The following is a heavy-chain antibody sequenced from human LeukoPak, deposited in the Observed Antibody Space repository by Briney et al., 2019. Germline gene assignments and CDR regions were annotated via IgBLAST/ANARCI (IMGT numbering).Heavy chain of an antibody. CDR1: GYSISSGYL. V-gene: IGHV4-38-2*02. CDR3: AGDQTSKGDAFDI. J-gene: IGHJ3*02. Sequence: SETLSLTCTVSGYSISSGYLWGWIRQPPGKGLEWIGSIDGSGSSYYNPSLKSRVTISVDTSRNQFSLKLSSVTAADTAVYYCAGDQTSKGDAFDIRGQGTMVTVSS. CDR2: IDGSGSS.